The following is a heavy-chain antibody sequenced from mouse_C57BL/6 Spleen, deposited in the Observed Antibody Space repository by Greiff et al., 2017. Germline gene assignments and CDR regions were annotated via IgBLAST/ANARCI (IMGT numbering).Heavy chain of an antibody. J-gene: IGHJ2*01. CDR2: ISSGGSYT. V-gene: IGHV5-6*01. Sequence: EVKLMESGGDLVKPGGSLKLSCAASGFTFSSYGMSWVRQTPDKRLEWVATISSGGSYTYYPDSVKGRFTISRDNAKNTLYLQMSSLKSEDTAMYYCARQDWDNWGQGTTLTVSS. CDR3: ARQDWDN. CDR1: GFTFSSYG. D-gene: IGHD4-1*01.